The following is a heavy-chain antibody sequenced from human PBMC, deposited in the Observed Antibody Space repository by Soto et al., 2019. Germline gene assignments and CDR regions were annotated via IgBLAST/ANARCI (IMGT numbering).Heavy chain of an antibody. D-gene: IGHD2-2*01. J-gene: IGHJ4*02. CDR3: ARAWYCSSTSCQHFDY. CDR2: INSDGSST. CDR1: GFTFSSYW. V-gene: IGHV3-74*01. Sequence: GGSLRLSCAASGFTFSSYWMHWVRQAPGKGLVWVSRINSDGSSTSYADSVKGRFTISRDNANNTLYLQMNSLRAEDTAVYYCARAWYCSSTSCQHFDYWGQGTLVTVSS.